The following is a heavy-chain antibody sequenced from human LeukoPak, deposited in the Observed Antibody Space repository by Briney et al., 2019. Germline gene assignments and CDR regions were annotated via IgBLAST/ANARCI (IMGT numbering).Heavy chain of an antibody. J-gene: IGHJ3*02. CDR2: ISSSSSYI. CDR3: ARGASGFDAFDI. CDR1: GFTFSSYA. D-gene: IGHD3-10*01. V-gene: IGHV3-21*01. Sequence: GGSLRLSCAGSGFTFSSYAMAWVRQAPGKGLEWVSSISSSSSYIYYADSVKGRFTISRDNAKNSLYLQMNSLRAEDTAVYYCARGASGFDAFDIWGQGTMVTVSS.